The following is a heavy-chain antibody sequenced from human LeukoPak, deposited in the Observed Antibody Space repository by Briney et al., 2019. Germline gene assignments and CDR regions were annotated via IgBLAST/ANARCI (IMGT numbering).Heavy chain of an antibody. Sequence: GASVKVSCKASGCTFTGYYIHWVRQAPGQGLESMGWINPNSGGTNYAQKFQGRVTMTRDTSISTAYMELSRLRSDDTAVYYCARVLASSWYRDFDYWGQGTLVTVSS. D-gene: IGHD6-13*01. CDR3: ARVLASSWYRDFDY. CDR1: GCTFTGYY. V-gene: IGHV1-2*02. J-gene: IGHJ4*02. CDR2: INPNSGGT.